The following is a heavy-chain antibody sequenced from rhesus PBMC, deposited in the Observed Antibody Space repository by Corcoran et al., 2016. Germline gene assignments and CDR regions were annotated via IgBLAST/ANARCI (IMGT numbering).Heavy chain of an antibody. CDR1: GFSLRPRCMG. V-gene: IGHV2-1*01. D-gene: IGHD2-33*01. CDR3: ARTHCSDSGCSIDY. Sequence: QVTLKESGPALVKPTQTLTLTCTFSGFSLRPRCMGVGWIRQPSWQTLECLSLIYWDDDTRYSTSLKSRLTISKDTSKNQLVLTMTNMDPVDTATYYCARTHCSDSGCSIDYWGQGVLVTVSS. J-gene: IGHJ4*01. CDR2: IYWDDDT.